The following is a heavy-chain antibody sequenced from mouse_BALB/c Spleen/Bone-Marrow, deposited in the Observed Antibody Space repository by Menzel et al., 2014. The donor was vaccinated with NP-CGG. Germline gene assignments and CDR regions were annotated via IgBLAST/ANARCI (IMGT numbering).Heavy chain of an antibody. V-gene: IGHV3-1*02. J-gene: IGHJ2*01. Sequence: EVKLVESGPDLVKPSQSLSLTCTVTGYSITSGYGWHWIRQFPGNKLEWMGYIHYSGNTDYNPSLKSRISITRGTSKNQFFPQLNSVTTEDTATYYCARETPVVADFDYWGQGTTLTVSS. CDR2: IHYSGNT. CDR1: GYSITSGYG. CDR3: ARETPVVADFDY. D-gene: IGHD1-1*01.